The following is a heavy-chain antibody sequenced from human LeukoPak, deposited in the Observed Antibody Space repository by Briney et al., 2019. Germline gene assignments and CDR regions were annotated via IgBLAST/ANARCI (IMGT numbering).Heavy chain of an antibody. CDR2: ISGSGRST. CDR1: GFTFSNYV. V-gene: IGHV3-23*01. CDR3: AKDKSSSSGWYYFDY. J-gene: IGHJ4*02. D-gene: IGHD6-19*01. Sequence: GGSLRLSCAASGFTFSNYVMSWVRQAPGKGLDWVSGISGSGRSTYYADSVKGRFTISRDNSKNTLYLQMNSLRAEDTAVYYCAKDKSSSSGWYYFDYWGQATLVTVSS.